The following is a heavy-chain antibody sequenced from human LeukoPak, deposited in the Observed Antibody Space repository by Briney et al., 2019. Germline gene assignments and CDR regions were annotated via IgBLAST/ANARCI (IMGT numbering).Heavy chain of an antibody. CDR3: ASRWNPSGSYSSHFQH. CDR2: INTNTGNP. Sequence: ASVKVSCKASGGTFSSYAISWVRQAPGQGLEWMGWINTNTGNPTYAQGFTGRFVFSLDTSVSTAYLQISSLKAEDTAVYYCASRWNPSGSYSSHFQHWGQGTLVTVSS. CDR1: GGTFSSYA. J-gene: IGHJ1*01. D-gene: IGHD1-26*01. V-gene: IGHV7-4-1*02.